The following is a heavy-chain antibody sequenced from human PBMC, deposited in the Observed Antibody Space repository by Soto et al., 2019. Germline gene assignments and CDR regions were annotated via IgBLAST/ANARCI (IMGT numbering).Heavy chain of an antibody. V-gene: IGHV1-3*01. D-gene: IGHD1-26*01. Sequence: QVQLVQSGAEVKKPGASVTVSCKASGYTFSNYAIHWVRQAPGQRLEWMGLINGGNDNTKYSQKFQDVVTITRDTSATTTYMELSSLRSEVTAVYYCARSDMWDMYSIDYWGQGTQVTVAS. CDR1: GYTFSNYA. CDR2: INGGNDNT. CDR3: ARSDMWDMYSIDY. J-gene: IGHJ4*02.